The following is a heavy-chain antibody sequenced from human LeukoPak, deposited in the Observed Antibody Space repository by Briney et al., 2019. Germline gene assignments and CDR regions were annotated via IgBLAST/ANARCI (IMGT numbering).Heavy chain of an antibody. CDR3: ARDSGWFRFDY. CDR2: IKQDGSDK. Sequence: GGSLRLSCAASGFNFYNYDIQWVRQAPGKGLEWVANIKQDGSDKYYVDSVRGRFAISRDNAKSSLFLQMNSLRAEDTAVYYCARDSGWFRFDYWGQGTLVTVSS. CDR1: GFNFYNYD. V-gene: IGHV3-7*03. J-gene: IGHJ4*02. D-gene: IGHD6-13*01.